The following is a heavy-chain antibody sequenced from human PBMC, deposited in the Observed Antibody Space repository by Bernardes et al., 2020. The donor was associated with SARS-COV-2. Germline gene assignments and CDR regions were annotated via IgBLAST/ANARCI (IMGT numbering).Heavy chain of an antibody. V-gene: IGHV3-11*06. D-gene: IGHD6-25*01. Sequence: GGSLRLSCAASGFTFSNYYMSWIRQAPGTGLEWVSYISGGGTDTKYVDSVKGRFTLSRDNDKSSLYLQMNSLRAEDTAVYYCAREDRGKAAGGNWGQGTLVTVSS. CDR1: GFTFSNYY. CDR2: ISGGGTDT. J-gene: IGHJ4*02. CDR3: AREDRGKAAGGN.